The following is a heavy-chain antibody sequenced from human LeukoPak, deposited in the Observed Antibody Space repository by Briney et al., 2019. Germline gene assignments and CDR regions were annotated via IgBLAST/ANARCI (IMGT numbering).Heavy chain of an antibody. CDR2: MNPNSGKA. D-gene: IGHD6-19*01. V-gene: IGHV1-8*01. Sequence: ASVKVSCKASGYTFTSYDINWVRQATGQGLEWTGWMNPNSGKAGYAQKFQGRVTMTRNTSISTVYMELSSLRSDDTAVYYCARNPYSTGSFDPWAREPWSPSPQ. CDR3: ARNPYSTGSFDP. J-gene: IGHJ5*02. CDR1: GYTFTSYD.